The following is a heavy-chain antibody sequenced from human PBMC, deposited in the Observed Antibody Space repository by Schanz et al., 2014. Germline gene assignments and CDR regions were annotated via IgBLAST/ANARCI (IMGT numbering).Heavy chain of an antibody. CDR3: VRDTDYHFDY. V-gene: IGHV3-74*01. Sequence: VQLVESGGCLVQPWGSLRLSCAASGFTFSDSWMHWVRQAPGKGLVWVSRTSNDGSFTTFADSVKGRFTISRDNAKNTLYLQMNSLRAEDTAVYYCVRDTDYHFDYWGQGTLVTVSS. D-gene: IGHD4-17*01. CDR1: GFTFSDSW. CDR2: TSNDGSFT. J-gene: IGHJ4*02.